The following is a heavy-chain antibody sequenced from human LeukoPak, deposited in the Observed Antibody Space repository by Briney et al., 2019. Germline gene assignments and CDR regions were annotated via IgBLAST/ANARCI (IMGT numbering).Heavy chain of an antibody. CDR2: IYYSGST. Sequence: SETLSLTCTVSGGSISSGGYYWSWIRQHPGKGLEWIGYIYYSGSTYYNPSLKSRVTISVDTPKNQFSLKLSSVTAADTAVYYCARHVIAAEYFQHWGQGTLVTVSS. V-gene: IGHV4-31*03. CDR3: ARHVIAAEYFQH. D-gene: IGHD6-13*01. J-gene: IGHJ1*01. CDR1: GGSISSGGYY.